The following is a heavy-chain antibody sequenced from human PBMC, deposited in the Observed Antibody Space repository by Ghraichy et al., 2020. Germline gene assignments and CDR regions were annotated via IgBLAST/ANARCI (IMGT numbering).Heavy chain of an antibody. CDR1: GGTFSSYA. Sequence: SVKVSCKASGGTFSSYAISWVRQAPGQGLEWMGGIIPIFGTANYAQKFQGRVTITADKSTSTAYMELSSLRSEDTAVYYCAISARYCSGGSCYDYWGQGTLVPVSS. CDR3: AISARYCSGGSCYDY. CDR2: IIPIFGTA. D-gene: IGHD2-15*01. V-gene: IGHV1-69*06. J-gene: IGHJ4*02.